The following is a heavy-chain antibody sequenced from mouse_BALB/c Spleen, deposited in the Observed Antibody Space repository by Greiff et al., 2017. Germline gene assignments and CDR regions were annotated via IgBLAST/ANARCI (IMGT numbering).Heavy chain of an antibody. D-gene: IGHD1-1*01. CDR3: ARGRAARTYYGSSYEFAY. Sequence: EVHLVESGGGLVKPGGSLKLSCAASGFTFSSYAMSWVRQTPEKRLEWVASISSGGSTYYPDSVKGRFTISRDNARNILYLQMSSLRSEDTAMYYCARGRAARTYYGSSYEFAYWGQGTLVTVSA. CDR1: GFTFSSYA. CDR2: ISSGGST. J-gene: IGHJ3*01. V-gene: IGHV5-6-5*01.